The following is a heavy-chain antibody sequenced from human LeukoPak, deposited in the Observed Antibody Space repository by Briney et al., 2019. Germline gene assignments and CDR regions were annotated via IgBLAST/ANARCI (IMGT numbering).Heavy chain of an antibody. CDR1: GGSISSSSYY. D-gene: IGHD2-21*02. J-gene: IGHJ4*02. V-gene: IGHV4-39*07. CDR2: IYYSGST. Sequence: SETLSLTCAVSGGSISSSSYYWGWIRQPPGKGLEWIGSIYYSGSTYYNPSLKSRVTISVDTSKNQFSLKLSSVTAADTAVYYCARVSGWEVVTAIHWGQGTLVTVSS. CDR3: ARVSGWEVVTAIH.